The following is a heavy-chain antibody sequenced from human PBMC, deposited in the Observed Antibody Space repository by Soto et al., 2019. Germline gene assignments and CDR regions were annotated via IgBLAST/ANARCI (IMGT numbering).Heavy chain of an antibody. CDR2: IYYSGST. CDR3: AGQVVVVAAGWD. CDR1: GGSISSSSYY. V-gene: IGHV4-39*01. D-gene: IGHD2-15*01. J-gene: IGHJ4*02. Sequence: QLQLQESGPGLVKPSETLSLTCTVSGGSISSSSYYWGWIRQPPGKGLEWFGSIYYSGSTYYNPSLKSRVTISVDTSKNQFSLKLSSVTAADTAVYYCAGQVVVVAAGWDWGQGTLVTVSS.